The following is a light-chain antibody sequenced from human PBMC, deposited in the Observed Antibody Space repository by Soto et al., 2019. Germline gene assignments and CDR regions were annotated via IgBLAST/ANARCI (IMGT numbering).Light chain of an antibody. V-gene: IGKV2-30*02. Sequence: DVVMTQSPLSLPVTLGQPASISCRSSQSLVHSDGNTYLNWFQQRSGQSPRRLIYKVSERDSGVPDRFSGSGSATDFTLKISRVEAEDVGVYYCMQVIHWPSTFGQGTKLEI. CDR1: QSLVHSDGNTY. CDR3: MQVIHWPST. CDR2: KVS. J-gene: IGKJ2*01.